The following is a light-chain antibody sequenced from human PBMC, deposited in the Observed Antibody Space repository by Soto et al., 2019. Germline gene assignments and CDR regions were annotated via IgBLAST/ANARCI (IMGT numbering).Light chain of an antibody. CDR2: EVS. Sequence: QSVLTQPASVSGSPGQSITISCTGTSSDVWSYNLVSWYQQHPGKAPKLMIYEVSKRPSGVSNRFSGSKSGNTASLTISGLQAEDEADYYCCSYAGSSSIYVFGTGTKLTVL. CDR3: CSYAGSSSIYV. J-gene: IGLJ1*01. V-gene: IGLV2-23*02. CDR1: SSDVWSYNL.